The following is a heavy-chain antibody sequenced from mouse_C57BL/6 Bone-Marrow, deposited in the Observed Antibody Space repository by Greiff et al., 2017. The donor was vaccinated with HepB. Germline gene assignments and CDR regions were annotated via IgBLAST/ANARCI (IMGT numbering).Heavy chain of an antibody. Sequence: LQQSGSELRSPGSSVKLLCKDFVLEVFPIAYMCWVRQKPGHGFEWRGGVLPSIGRTIYGEKFEDKATLDAETLSNTSYCELNSLTLEDSAICYCAMRDDYDWYFDVWGTGTTVTVSS. CDR3: AMRDDYDWYFDV. CDR2: VLPSIGRT. D-gene: IGHD2-4*01. J-gene: IGHJ1*03. V-gene: IGHV15-2*01. CDR1: VLEVFPIAY.